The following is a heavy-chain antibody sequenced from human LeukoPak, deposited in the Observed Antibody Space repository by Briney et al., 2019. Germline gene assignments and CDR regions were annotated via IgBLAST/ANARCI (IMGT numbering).Heavy chain of an antibody. CDR1: GFTFSSYA. V-gene: IGHV3-23*01. J-gene: IGHJ4*02. CDR2: ISGSGGST. Sequence: GGSLRLSCAASGFTFSSYAMSWVRQAPGKGLEWVSAISGSGGSTYYADSVKGRFTISRDNSKNTLYLQMNSLRAEGTAVYYCALDYGDYSFDYWGQGTLVTVSS. CDR3: ALDYGDYSFDY. D-gene: IGHD4-17*01.